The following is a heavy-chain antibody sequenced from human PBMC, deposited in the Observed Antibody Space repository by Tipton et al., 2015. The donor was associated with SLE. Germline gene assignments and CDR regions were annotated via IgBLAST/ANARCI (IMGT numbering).Heavy chain of an antibody. CDR2: INQDGSER. CDR3: ARDGGTYARWLDP. J-gene: IGHJ5*02. Sequence: SLRLSCAASGFTSGTYWMSWVRQIPGKGLEWVANINQDGSERYYADSVKGRFTISRDNTKNSLFLQMNSLRAEDTALYYCARDGGTYARWLDPWGQGVLVTVSS. V-gene: IGHV3-7*01. CDR1: GFTSGTYW. D-gene: IGHD1-26*01.